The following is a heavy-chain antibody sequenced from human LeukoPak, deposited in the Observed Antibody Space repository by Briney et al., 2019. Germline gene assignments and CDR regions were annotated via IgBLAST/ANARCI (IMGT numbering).Heavy chain of an antibody. CDR2: IKQDGSEK. Sequence: GGSLRLSCAASGFTFSSYWMSWVRQAPGKGLEWVANIKQDGSEKYYVDSVKGRFTISRDNAKNSLYLHMNSLRVGDTAIYYCAREEYQVLLDWGQGVLVTVAS. D-gene: IGHD2-15*01. CDR1: GFTFSSYW. J-gene: IGHJ4*02. V-gene: IGHV3-7*01. CDR3: AREEYQVLLD.